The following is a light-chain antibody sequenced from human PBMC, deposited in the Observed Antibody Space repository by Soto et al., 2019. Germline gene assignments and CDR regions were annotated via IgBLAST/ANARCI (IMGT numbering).Light chain of an antibody. J-gene: IGKJ5*01. Sequence: DIQMTQSPSSVSASVGDRVTITCRASQRISNYLAWYQHKPGKAPKLLIYAASALQSGVPLRFSGSGSGTDFTLTISSLQPEDFATYFCQQSHIVPFTFGQGTRLEIK. V-gene: IGKV1D-12*01. CDR2: AAS. CDR3: QQSHIVPFT. CDR1: QRISNY.